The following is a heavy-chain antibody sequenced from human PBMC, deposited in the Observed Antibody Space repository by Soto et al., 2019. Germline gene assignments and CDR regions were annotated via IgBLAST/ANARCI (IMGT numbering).Heavy chain of an antibody. CDR3: ARGLYYYGSGSYAYFDY. D-gene: IGHD3-10*01. CDR2: ISAYNGNT. V-gene: IGHV1-18*04. CDR1: GYTFTSYG. Sequence: GASVKVSCKASGYTFTSYGISWVRQAPGQGPEWMGWISAYNGNTNYAQKLQGGVTMTTDTSTSTAYMELRSLRSDDTAVYYCARGLYYYGSGSYAYFDYWGQGTLVTVSS. J-gene: IGHJ4*02.